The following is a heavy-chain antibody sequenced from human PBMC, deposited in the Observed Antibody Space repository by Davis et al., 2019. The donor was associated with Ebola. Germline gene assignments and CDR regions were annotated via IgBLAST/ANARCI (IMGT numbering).Heavy chain of an antibody. CDR1: GDSISSYY. J-gene: IGHJ4*02. Sequence: PSETLSLTCTVSGDSISSYYWSWIRQPPGKGLEWIAYIYYTGITNYNPSLKSRLTISIDTSKKQFSLQLNSVTAADTAVYYCAREIYDYVWGSYRSDYWGQGTLVTVSS. D-gene: IGHD3-16*02. CDR3: AREIYDYVWGSYRSDY. V-gene: IGHV4-59*01. CDR2: IYYTGIT.